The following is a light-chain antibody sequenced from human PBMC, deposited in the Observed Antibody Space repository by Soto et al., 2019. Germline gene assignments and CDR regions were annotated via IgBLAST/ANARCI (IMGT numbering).Light chain of an antibody. CDR3: HHRSDWSIT. CDR1: HNILSRSNNKNY. Sequence: DILITQSPDSLAVSLGERATINCKSSHNILSRSNNKNYLAWYQHKPGQPPKLLISWASTRESGVPERFSGSGSGTDFTLTISGLQAEDVEVYYCHHRSDWSITFGQGTRLEIK. CDR2: WAS. V-gene: IGKV4-1*01. J-gene: IGKJ5*01.